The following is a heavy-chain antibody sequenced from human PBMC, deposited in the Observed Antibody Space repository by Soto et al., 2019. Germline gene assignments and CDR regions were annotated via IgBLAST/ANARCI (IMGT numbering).Heavy chain of an antibody. CDR1: GGSISSGDYY. CDR3: ARAWDYYYYGMDV. J-gene: IGHJ6*02. Sequence: PSETLSLTCTVSGGSISSGDYYWSWIRQPPGKGLEWIGYIYYSGSTYYNPSLKSRVTISVDTSKNQFSLKLSSVTAADTAVYYCARAWDYYYYGMDVWGQGTTVTVSS. D-gene: IGHD7-27*01. CDR2: IYYSGST. V-gene: IGHV4-30-4*01.